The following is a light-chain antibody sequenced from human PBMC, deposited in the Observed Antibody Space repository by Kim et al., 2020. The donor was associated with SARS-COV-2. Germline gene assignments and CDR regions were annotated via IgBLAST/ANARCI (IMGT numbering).Light chain of an antibody. CDR1: EDITDW. V-gene: IGKV1-12*01. CDR2: AAS. J-gene: IGKJ5*01. Sequence: ASVGDRGTVTCRASEDITDWLAWYQQKPGKGPELLIYAASSLQSGVPSRFTGSGSGTDFTLTISSLQPEDFATYFCQQGKSFPITFGQGTRLEIK. CDR3: QQGKSFPIT.